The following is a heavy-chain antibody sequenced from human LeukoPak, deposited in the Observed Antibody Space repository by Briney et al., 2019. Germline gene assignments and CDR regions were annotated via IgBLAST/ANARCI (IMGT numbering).Heavy chain of an antibody. CDR1: GLTFSDYY. V-gene: IGHV3-11*01. Sequence: GGSLRLSCAASGLTFSDYYMSWIRQAPGKGLEWVSYISSSGSTIYYADSVKGRFTISRDNAKNSLYLQLNSLRAEDTAVYYCAREDGSYPNWFDPWGQETLVTVSS. D-gene: IGHD1-26*01. J-gene: IGHJ5*02. CDR3: AREDGSYPNWFDP. CDR2: ISSSGSTI.